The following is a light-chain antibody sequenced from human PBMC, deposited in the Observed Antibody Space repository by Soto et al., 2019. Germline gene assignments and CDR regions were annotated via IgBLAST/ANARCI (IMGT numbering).Light chain of an antibody. J-gene: IGKJ4*02. V-gene: IGKV1-33*01. CDR2: DAS. Sequence: DIQMTQSPSSLSASVGDRVTITCQASQDISNYLNWYQQKPGKAPKLLIYDASNLETGDPSRFSGSGSGTDFTFTISSLQHEDIATYYCQQYDNLPLTCGGGTKVEIK. CDR1: QDISNY. CDR3: QQYDNLPLT.